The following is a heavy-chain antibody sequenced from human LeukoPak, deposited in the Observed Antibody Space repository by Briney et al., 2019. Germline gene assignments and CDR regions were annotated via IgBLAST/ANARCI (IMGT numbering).Heavy chain of an antibody. J-gene: IGHJ3*02. CDR2: IWYDGSND. D-gene: IGHD2-15*01. V-gene: IGHV3-33*01. Sequence: GGSLRLSCAASGFTFSNYAMHWVRQAPGKGLEWVAVIWYDGSNDYYANSVKGRFAISRDNSKNTVYLQMNSLRAEDTAVYYCAREADCSGGNCHRGAFDIWGQGTMITVSS. CDR1: GFTFSNYA. CDR3: AREADCSGGNCHRGAFDI.